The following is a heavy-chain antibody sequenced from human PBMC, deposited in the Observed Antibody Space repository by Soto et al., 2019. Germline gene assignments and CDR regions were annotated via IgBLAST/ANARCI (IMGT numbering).Heavy chain of an antibody. CDR3: GRWPTGYSSSKFDF. V-gene: IGHV5-51*01. Sequence: GESLKISCKGSGYSFTNYWIGWVRQVPGKGLEWMGIIYPGDSNTRYSPSFQDQVTISADRSINTAYLQWNSLKASDTAVYYCGRWPTGYSSSKFDFWGQGTLVTVSS. J-gene: IGHJ4*02. CDR1: GYSFTNYW. D-gene: IGHD6-13*01. CDR2: IYPGDSNT.